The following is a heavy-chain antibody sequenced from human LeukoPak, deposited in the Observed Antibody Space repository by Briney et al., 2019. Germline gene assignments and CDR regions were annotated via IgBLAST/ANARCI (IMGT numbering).Heavy chain of an antibody. CDR3: ARRVIMSATGVPDTWLDP. CDR2: ISYSGGT. D-gene: IGHD2-8*02. J-gene: IGHJ5*02. Sequence: SETLSLTCTVSGGSISNYYWNWIRHPPGKGLEWVGHISYSGGTKYNPSLQSRVTISIDTSKNQFSLNLSSVTAADTAVYYCARRVIMSATGVPDTWLDPWGQGILVTVSS. CDR1: GGSISNYY. V-gene: IGHV4-59*08.